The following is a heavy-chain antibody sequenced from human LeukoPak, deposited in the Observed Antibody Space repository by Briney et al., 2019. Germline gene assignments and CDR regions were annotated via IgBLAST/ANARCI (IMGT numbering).Heavy chain of an antibody. D-gene: IGHD3-10*01. CDR1: GYTFTSHG. J-gene: IGHJ4*02. CDR2: ISAYNGDT. CDR3: ARGGSGSYYDY. V-gene: IGHV1-18*01. Sequence: VSVKVSCKASGYTFTSHGITWVRQAPGQGFEWMGWISAYNGDTKYPETSQVRVTLTTDTSTNTVYMELRNLKSDDTAVYYCARGGSGSYYDYWGQGTLITVSS.